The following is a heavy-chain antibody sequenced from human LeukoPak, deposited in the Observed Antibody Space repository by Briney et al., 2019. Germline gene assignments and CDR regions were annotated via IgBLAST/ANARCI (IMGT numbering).Heavy chain of an antibody. CDR3: ATRAHDFWSGPTYELHDAFDI. D-gene: IGHD3-3*01. V-gene: IGHV4-39*01. CDR1: GGSISSSSYY. J-gene: IGHJ3*02. CDR2: IYYSGST. Sequence: PSETLSLTCTVSGGSISSSSYYWGWIRQPPGKGLEWIGSIYYSGSTYYNPSLKSRVTISVDTSKNQFSLKLSSVTAADTAVYYCATRAHDFWSGPTYELHDAFDIWGQGTMVTVSS.